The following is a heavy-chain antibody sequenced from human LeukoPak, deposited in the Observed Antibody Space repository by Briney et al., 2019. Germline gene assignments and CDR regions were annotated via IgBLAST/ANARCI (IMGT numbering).Heavy chain of an antibody. V-gene: IGHV3-23*01. J-gene: IGHJ4*02. CDR2: ISGSGGST. Sequence: GGSLRLSCAASGFTFSSYAMSWVRQAPGKGLEWVSAISGSGGSTYYADSVKGRFTISRDNSKNTLYLQMNSPRAEDTAVYYCAKSDCSSTSCYLIDYWGQGTLVTVSS. CDR3: AKSDCSSTSCYLIDY. CDR1: GFTFSSYA. D-gene: IGHD2-2*01.